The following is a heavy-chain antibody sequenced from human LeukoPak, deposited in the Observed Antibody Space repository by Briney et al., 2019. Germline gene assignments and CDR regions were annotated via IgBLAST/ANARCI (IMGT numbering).Heavy chain of an antibody. D-gene: IGHD5-12*01. V-gene: IGHV3-48*04. J-gene: IGHJ4*02. CDR2: ISSSSSTI. CDR3: ARGRLPLSFDY. CDR1: GFTFSSYS. Sequence: GGSLRLSCAASGFTFSSYSMNWVRQAPGKGLEWVSYISSSSSTIYYADSVKGRFTISRGNAKNSLYLQMNSLRAEDTAVYYCARGRLPLSFDYWGQGTLVTVSS.